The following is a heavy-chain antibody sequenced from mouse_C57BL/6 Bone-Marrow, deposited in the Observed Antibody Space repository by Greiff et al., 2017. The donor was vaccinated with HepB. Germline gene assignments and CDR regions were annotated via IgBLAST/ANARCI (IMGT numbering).Heavy chain of an antibody. CDR2: INPSSGYT. CDR3: ARGGNYYGSSSYWYFDV. CDR1: GYTFTSYT. J-gene: IGHJ1*03. D-gene: IGHD1-1*01. V-gene: IGHV1-4*01. Sequence: QVQLQQSGAELARPGASVKMSCKASGYTFTSYTMHWVKQRPGQGLDWIGYINPSSGYTKYNQKFKDKATLTADKSSSTAYMQLSSLTSEDSAVYYCARGGNYYGSSSYWYFDVWGTGTTVTVSS.